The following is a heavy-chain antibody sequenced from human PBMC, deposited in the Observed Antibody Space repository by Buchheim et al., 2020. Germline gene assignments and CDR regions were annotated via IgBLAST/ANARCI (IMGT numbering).Heavy chain of an antibody. CDR1: GFTFSSYA. D-gene: IGHD3-22*01. Sequence: QVQLVESGGGVVQPGRSLRLSCAASGFTFSSYAMHWVRQAPGKGLEWVAVISYDGSNKYYADSVKGRFTISRDNSKNTLYLQMNSLRAEDTAVYYCARDLLGVTYYYDSSGPAGFDYWGLGTL. CDR3: ARDLLGVTYYYDSSGPAGFDY. V-gene: IGHV3-30*04. CDR2: ISYDGSNK. J-gene: IGHJ4*02.